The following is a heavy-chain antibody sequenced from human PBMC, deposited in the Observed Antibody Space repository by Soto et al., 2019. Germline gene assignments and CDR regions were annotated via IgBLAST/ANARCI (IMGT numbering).Heavy chain of an antibody. J-gene: IGHJ6*02. D-gene: IGHD6-19*01. CDR1: EFTFNTYR. Sequence: EVQLVESGGGLVQPGGSLRLSCLASEFTFNTYRMNWVRQAPGRGLEWVANIKDDGSEKNYVDSVKGRFTISRDNAKNSLYLQMTSLRGEDTAVYFCARDWGTPGRGSAVGYYYHYGMDVWGQGTTVTVSS. CDR2: IKDDGSEK. CDR3: ARDWGTPGRGSAVGYYYHYGMDV. V-gene: IGHV3-7*05.